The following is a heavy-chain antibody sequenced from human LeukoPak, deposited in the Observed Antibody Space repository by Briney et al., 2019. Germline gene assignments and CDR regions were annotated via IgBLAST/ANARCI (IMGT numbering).Heavy chain of an antibody. J-gene: IGHJ4*02. CDR3: ARDTLYYYDCSGYYGDY. V-gene: IGHV1-18*01. Sequence: ASVTLSCTASGSTFTSYGISWERHAPGQGLEWMGWISAYNGNTNYAQKLQGRVTRATDTSTSTAYMELRSLRSDDTAVYYCARDTLYYYDCSGYYGDYWGQGTLVTVSS. CDR2: ISAYNGNT. CDR1: GSTFTSYG. D-gene: IGHD3-22*01.